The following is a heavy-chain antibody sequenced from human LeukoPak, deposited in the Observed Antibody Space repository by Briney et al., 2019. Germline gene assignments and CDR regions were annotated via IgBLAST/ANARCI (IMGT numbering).Heavy chain of an antibody. CDR3: AREGPLGKYYDY. V-gene: IGHV4-39*07. Sequence: SETLSLTCTVSGGSITSNYHYWGWIRQPPGKGLEWMGNIYHGGPTYYSPSLQSRITISVDTSKNQFSLNLNSVTAADTAVYYCAREGPLGKYYDYWGPGTLATVSS. D-gene: IGHD3-16*01. CDR2: IYHGGPT. CDR1: GGSITSNYHY. J-gene: IGHJ4*02.